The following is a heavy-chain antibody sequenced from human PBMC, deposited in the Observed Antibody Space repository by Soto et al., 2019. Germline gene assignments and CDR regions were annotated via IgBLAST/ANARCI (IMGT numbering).Heavy chain of an antibody. V-gene: IGHV1-18*01. CDR2: ISGYNGDT. Sequence: QGQLVQSGGEVKKPGASVKVSCKASGYTFSRYGISWVRQAPGQGLEWMGWISGYNGDTNYAQKFQGRVTMTIDTSTTTAYRERRGLTSDDTAIYYCAKNGQPPYYYYGLDVWGQGTTVTVSS. D-gene: IGHD2-8*01. CDR3: AKNGQPPYYYYGLDV. CDR1: GYTFSRYG. J-gene: IGHJ6*02.